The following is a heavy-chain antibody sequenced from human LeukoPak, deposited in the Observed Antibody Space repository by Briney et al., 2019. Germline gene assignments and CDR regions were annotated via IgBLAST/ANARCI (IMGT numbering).Heavy chain of an antibody. V-gene: IGHV3-21*04. CDR3: AKGGYCSGGSCYDDY. D-gene: IGHD2-15*01. CDR2: ISSSSTYI. J-gene: IGHJ4*02. Sequence: GGSLRLSCAASGFTFSSYSMNWVRQAPGKGLEWVSLISSSSTYIYYADSLKGRVTISRDNSKNTLYLQMNSLRAEDTALYYCAKGGYCSGGSCYDDYWGQGTLVTVSS. CDR1: GFTFSSYS.